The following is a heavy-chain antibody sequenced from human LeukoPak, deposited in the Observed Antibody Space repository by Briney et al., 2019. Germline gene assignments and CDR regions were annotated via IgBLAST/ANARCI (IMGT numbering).Heavy chain of an antibody. CDR2: ISYDGSNK. D-gene: IGHD3-22*01. CDR1: GFTFSSYG. J-gene: IGHJ4*02. CDR3: AKGGGYYYDSCGYYYNTYYFDY. V-gene: IGHV3-30*18. Sequence: PWGALRLSFAASGFTFSSYGMHWVRQAPGKGLGGGGVISYDGSNKYYADSVKGRFTISRDSSKNTLYLQMNSLRAEDTAVYYCAKGGGYYYDSCGYYYNTYYFDYWGQGTLVTVSP.